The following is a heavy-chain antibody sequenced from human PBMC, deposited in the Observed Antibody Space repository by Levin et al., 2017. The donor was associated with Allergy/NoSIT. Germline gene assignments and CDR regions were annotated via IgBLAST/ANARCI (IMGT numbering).Heavy chain of an antibody. Sequence: SVKVSCKAFGGTLSNNAISWVRQAPGQGLEWMGGIIPMFGKATYAQQFQGRVTITADKSTSTAYMQLSGLRSEDTAVYFCARDGDRKSICPYDDFEFWGQGTVVAVSS. J-gene: IGHJ3*01. CDR1: GGTLSNNA. CDR2: IIPMFGKA. D-gene: IGHD7-27*01. CDR3: ARDGDRKSICPYDDFEF. V-gene: IGHV1-69*06.